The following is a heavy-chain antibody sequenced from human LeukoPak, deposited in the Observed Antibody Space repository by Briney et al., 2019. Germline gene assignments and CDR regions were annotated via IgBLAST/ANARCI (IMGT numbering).Heavy chain of an antibody. V-gene: IGHV3-9*03. J-gene: IGHJ4*02. D-gene: IGHD5-18*01. CDR3: AKDTGRYSYGCYFDY. CDR1: GFTFDDYA. Sequence: GGSLRLSCAASGFTFDDYAMHWVRQAPGKGLEWVSGISWNSGSIGYADSVKGRFTISRDNAKNSLYLQMNSLRAEDMALYYCAKDTGRYSYGCYFDYWGQGTLVTVSS. CDR2: ISWNSGSI.